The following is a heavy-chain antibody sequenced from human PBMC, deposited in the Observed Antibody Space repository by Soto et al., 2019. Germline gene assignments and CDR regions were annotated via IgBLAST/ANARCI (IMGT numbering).Heavy chain of an antibody. CDR2: ISYDGSNK. D-gene: IGHD2-15*01. CDR1: GFTFSSYG. V-gene: IGHV3-30*18. CDR3: AKITHTAMVRGCSCGSCYFDY. Sequence: QVQLVESGGGVVQPGRSLRLSCAASGFTFSSYGMHWVRQAPGKGLEWVAVISYDGSNKYYADSVQGRFTISRENSKNTLSLQMNSLRAEDTAVYYCAKITHTAMVRGCSCGSCYFDYWGQGTLVTVSS. J-gene: IGHJ4*02.